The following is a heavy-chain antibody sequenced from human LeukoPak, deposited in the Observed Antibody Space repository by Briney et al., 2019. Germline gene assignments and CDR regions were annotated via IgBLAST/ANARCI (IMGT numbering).Heavy chain of an antibody. CDR1: GDSVSSTGYY. V-gene: IGHV4-39*07. CDR3: ARDNRYYGSGSYYTGY. D-gene: IGHD3-10*01. CDR2: IYYGGST. J-gene: IGHJ4*02. Sequence: SETLSLTCTVSGDSVSSTGYYWGWIRQPPGKGLEWIGTIYYGGSTYYNPSLKSRVTISIDTSKNQFSLKLNSVTAADTAVYYCARDNRYYGSGSYYTGYWGQGTLVTVSS.